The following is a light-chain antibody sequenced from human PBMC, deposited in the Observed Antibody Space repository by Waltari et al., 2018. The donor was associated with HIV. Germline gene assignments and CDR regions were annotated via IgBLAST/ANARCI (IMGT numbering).Light chain of an antibody. CDR2: DAS. Sequence: EIVLTQSPATLSLSPGERATLPCRASQRISSYLTWYQQKPGQAPRLLIYDASNRATGIPARFSGSGSGTDFTLTISSLEPEDFAVYYCQQRSNWPRTFGGGTKVEIK. CDR3: QQRSNWPRT. V-gene: IGKV3-11*01. CDR1: QRISSY. J-gene: IGKJ4*02.